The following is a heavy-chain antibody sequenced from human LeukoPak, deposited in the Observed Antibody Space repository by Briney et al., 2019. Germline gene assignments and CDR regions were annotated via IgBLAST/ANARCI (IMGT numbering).Heavy chain of an antibody. CDR2: INPSGGST. CDR3: ARSTYLTGTINP. J-gene: IGHJ5*02. V-gene: IGHV1-46*01. CDR1: GYTFTSYY. Sequence: ASVKVPCKASGYTFTSYYMHWVRQAPGQGLEWMGIINPSGGSTSYAQKFQGRVTMTRDTSTSTVYMELSSLRSEDTAVYYCARSTYLTGTINPWGQGTLVTVSS. D-gene: IGHD1-7*01.